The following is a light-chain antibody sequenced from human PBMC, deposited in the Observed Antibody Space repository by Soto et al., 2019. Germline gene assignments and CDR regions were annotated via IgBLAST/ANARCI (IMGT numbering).Light chain of an antibody. V-gene: IGKV3-20*01. CDR3: QQYGISPLMYT. Sequence: IVLMQSPGTLSLSPGERATLSCRASQSVTNNYLVWYQQKPGQAPRLLIYGASSRATGDPDRFSGSGYGTGFTLIITRVERGDFAVYYCQQYGISPLMYTCGQGTKLGVK. CDR1: QSVTNNY. J-gene: IGKJ2*01. CDR2: GAS.